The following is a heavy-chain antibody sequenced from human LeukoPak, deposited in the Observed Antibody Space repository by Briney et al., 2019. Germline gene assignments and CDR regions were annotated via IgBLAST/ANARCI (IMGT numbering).Heavy chain of an antibody. D-gene: IGHD6-13*01. CDR3: AKDRIAGTSDAFDI. CDR1: GFTFSNYR. V-gene: IGHV3-74*01. CDR2: ISPDEINT. J-gene: IGHJ3*02. Sequence: GGSLRLSCAVSGFTFSNYRMHWVRQGPGKGLVWVSRISPDEINTNYADSVKGRFTISRDNAKNTLYLQMNSLRAEDTAVYYCAKDRIAGTSDAFDIWGQGTMVTVSS.